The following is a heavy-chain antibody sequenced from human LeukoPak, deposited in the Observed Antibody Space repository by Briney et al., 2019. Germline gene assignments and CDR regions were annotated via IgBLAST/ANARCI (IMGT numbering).Heavy chain of an antibody. Sequence: ASVKVSCKASGYTFTSYDINWVRQATGQGLEWMGWMNPNSGNTGYAQKFQGRVTITRNTSISTAYMELSSLRSEDTAVYYCARRAAAGTGYYYYYMDVWGKGTTVTVSS. D-gene: IGHD6-13*01. CDR3: ARRAAAGTGYYYYYMDV. CDR2: MNPNSGNT. CDR1: GYTFTSYD. V-gene: IGHV1-8*03. J-gene: IGHJ6*03.